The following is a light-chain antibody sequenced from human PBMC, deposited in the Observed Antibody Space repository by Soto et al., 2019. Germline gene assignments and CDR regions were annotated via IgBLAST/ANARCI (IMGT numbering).Light chain of an antibody. J-gene: IGKJ1*01. CDR3: QQYSSPPRT. CDR2: WAS. Sequence: DIVMTQSPDSLAVSLGERATINCKSSRSVLYSSNNKNYLAWYQQKPGQPPKLLIYWASTRESGVPDRFTGSGSGTDFTLTISRLQAEDVAVYYCQQYSSPPRTFGQGTKVEVK. CDR1: RSVLYSSNNKNY. V-gene: IGKV4-1*01.